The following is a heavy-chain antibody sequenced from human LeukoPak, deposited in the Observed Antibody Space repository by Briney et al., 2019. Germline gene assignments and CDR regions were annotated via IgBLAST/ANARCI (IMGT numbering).Heavy chain of an antibody. Sequence: GGSLRLSCAASGFSFSYYWMHWVRQGSGKGPVWVSRIIGDGTRTDYADSVKGRFTISRDNAKSTLYLQMNSLTVEDAAVYYCLRVDDGRNWFDPWGQGTLVTVSS. D-gene: IGHD2-2*03. CDR2: IIGDGTRT. J-gene: IGHJ5*02. CDR1: GFSFSYYW. CDR3: LRVDDGRNWFDP. V-gene: IGHV3-74*01.